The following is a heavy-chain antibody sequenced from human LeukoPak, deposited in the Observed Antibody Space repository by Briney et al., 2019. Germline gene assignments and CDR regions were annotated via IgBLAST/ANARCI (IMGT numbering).Heavy chain of an antibody. Sequence: PGGSLRLSCAASGFTGSSSYMSWVRQAPGKGLEWVSVLYSGGSTYYADSVKGRFTISRDNSKSTLYLQMNSLRAEDTAVYYCARSHRGSNSLSFDIWGQGTKVTVSS. CDR1: GFTGSSSY. D-gene: IGHD1-26*01. CDR3: ARSHRGSNSLSFDI. CDR2: LYSGGST. J-gene: IGHJ3*02. V-gene: IGHV3-53*01.